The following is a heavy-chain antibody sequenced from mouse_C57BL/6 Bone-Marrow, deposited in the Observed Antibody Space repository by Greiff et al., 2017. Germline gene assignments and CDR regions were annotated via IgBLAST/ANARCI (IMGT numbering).Heavy chain of an antibody. V-gene: IGHV5-4*01. J-gene: IGHJ4*01. CDR3: ARYYYYVYYAIDD. Sequence: EVQRVESGGGLVKPGGSLKLSCAASGFTFSSYAMSWVRQTPEKRLAWVATISDGGSYTYYPDNVKGRFTISRDNAKNNLYLQMSHLKSEDTAMYYCARYYYYVYYAIDDWGQGTSVTGSS. CDR2: ISDGGSYT. CDR1: GFTFSSYA. D-gene: IGHD2-4*01.